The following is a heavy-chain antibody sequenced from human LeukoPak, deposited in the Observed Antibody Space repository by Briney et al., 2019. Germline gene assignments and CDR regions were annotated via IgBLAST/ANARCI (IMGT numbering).Heavy chain of an antibody. J-gene: IGHJ6*03. D-gene: IGHD6-13*01. CDR1: GYTFTSYD. V-gene: IGHV1-8*01. Sequence: VASVKVSCKASGYTFTSYDINWVRQATGQGLEWMGWMNPNSGNTGYAQKFQGRVTMTRNTSISTAYMELSSLRSEGTAVYYCARGTNHGIAAAGTWGYYYYMDVWGKGTTVTISS. CDR2: MNPNSGNT. CDR3: ARGTNHGIAAAGTWGYYYYMDV.